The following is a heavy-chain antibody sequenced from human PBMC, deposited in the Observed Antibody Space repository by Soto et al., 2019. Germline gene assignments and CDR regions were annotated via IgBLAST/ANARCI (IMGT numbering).Heavy chain of an antibody. CDR2: IYYCGST. CDR3: ARTPRY. V-gene: IGHV4-31*03. J-gene: IGHJ4*02. CDR1: GGSISSGGYY. D-gene: IGHD2-15*01. Sequence: QVQLQESGPGLVKPSQTLSLTCTVSGGSISSGGYYWSWIRQHPGKGLEWIGYIYYCGSTYYNPSVKRRVTISVDTAQNQFSLKLGSVTAADTAISFCARTPRYWAQGTPVSVSS.